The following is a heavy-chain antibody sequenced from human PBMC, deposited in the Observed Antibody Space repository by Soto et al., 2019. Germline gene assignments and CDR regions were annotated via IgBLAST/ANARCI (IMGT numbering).Heavy chain of an antibody. CDR2: ISSSSSTI. Sequence: EVHLVESGGGLVQPGGSLRLSCAASGFTFSYYNMNWVRQAPARGLEWVSYISSSSSTIYYADSVKGRFTMSSDNASNSLYLQMNSLRAEDTAVYYCARDGDGSSWPFDYWGQGTLVTVCS. J-gene: IGHJ4*02. D-gene: IGHD6-13*01. CDR3: ARDGDGSSWPFDY. CDR1: GFTFSYYN. V-gene: IGHV3-48*01.